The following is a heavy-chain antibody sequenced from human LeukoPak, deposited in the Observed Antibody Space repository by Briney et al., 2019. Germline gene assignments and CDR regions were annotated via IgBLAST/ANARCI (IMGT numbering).Heavy chain of an antibody. CDR3: ARHVGENWFDP. J-gene: IGHJ5*02. D-gene: IGHD3-10*01. CDR1: SGSISSYY. Sequence: SETLSLTCTVSSGSISSYYWSWIRQPLGEGLEWIGYIYASGTTKYNPSLESRVTISVDRSKNQFSLRLSSVTAADTAVYYCARHVGENWFDPWGQGTLVTVSS. V-gene: IGHV4-4*09. CDR2: IYASGTT.